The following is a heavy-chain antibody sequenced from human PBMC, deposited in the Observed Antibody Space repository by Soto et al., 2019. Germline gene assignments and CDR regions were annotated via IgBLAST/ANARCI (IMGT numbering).Heavy chain of an antibody. CDR2: ISYDGSNK. Sequence: PGGSLRLSCAASGFTFSSYGMHWVRQAPGKGLEWVAVISYDGSNKYYADSVKGRFTISRDNSKNTLYLQMNSLRAEDTAVYYCAKGPYSSSWYGYYYYYGMDVWGQGTTVTVSS. V-gene: IGHV3-30*18. D-gene: IGHD6-13*01. CDR1: GFTFSSYG. J-gene: IGHJ6*02. CDR3: AKGPYSSSWYGYYYYYGMDV.